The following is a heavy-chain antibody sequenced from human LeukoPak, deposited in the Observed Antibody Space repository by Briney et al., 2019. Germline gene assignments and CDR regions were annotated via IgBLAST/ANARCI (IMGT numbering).Heavy chain of an antibody. D-gene: IGHD6-19*01. V-gene: IGHV4-39*01. Sequence: SETLSLTCTVSGGSISSSSYYWGWIRQPPGKGLEWIGSIYYSGSTYYNPSLKSRVTISVDTSKNQFSLKLSSVTAADTAVYYCARPSGAVAWYFDLWGRGTLVTVSS. CDR3: ARPSGAVAWYFDL. CDR1: GGSISSSSYY. CDR2: IYYSGST. J-gene: IGHJ2*01.